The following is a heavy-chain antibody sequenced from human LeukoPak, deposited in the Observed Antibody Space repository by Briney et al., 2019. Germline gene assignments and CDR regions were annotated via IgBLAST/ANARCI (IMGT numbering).Heavy chain of an antibody. D-gene: IGHD2-2*01. CDR1: GFTFSSYA. Sequence: GGSLRLSCAASGFTFSSYAMHWVRQAPGKGLEWVAVISYDGSNKYYADSVKGRFTISRDNPKNTLYLQMNSLRAEDTAVYYCARDARGYCSSTSCYGVDFDYWGQGTLVTVSS. CDR3: ARDARGYCSSTSCYGVDFDY. J-gene: IGHJ4*02. V-gene: IGHV3-30-3*01. CDR2: ISYDGSNK.